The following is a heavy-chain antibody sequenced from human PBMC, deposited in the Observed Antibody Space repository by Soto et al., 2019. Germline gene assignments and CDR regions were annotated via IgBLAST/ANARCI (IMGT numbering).Heavy chain of an antibody. CDR1: GYTFTSYY. D-gene: IGHD3-16*01. J-gene: IGHJ6*03. CDR3: ARGGGLRGYYYMDV. CDR2: INPSGGST. V-gene: IGHV1-46*01. Sequence: ASVKVSCKASGYTFTSYYMHWVRQAPGQGLEWMGIINPSGGSTSYAQKFQGRVTMTRDTSTSTAYMELRSLRSDDTAVYYCARGGGLRGYYYMDVWGKGTTVTV.